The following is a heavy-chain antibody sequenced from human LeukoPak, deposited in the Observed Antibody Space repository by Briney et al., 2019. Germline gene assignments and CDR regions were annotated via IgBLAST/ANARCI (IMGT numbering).Heavy chain of an antibody. J-gene: IGHJ4*02. CDR2: ISDSGGST. CDR1: GFTFSTYA. Sequence: GGSLRLSCAASGFTFSTYAMSWVRQAPGKGLEWVSTISDSGGSTYNTDSVKGRFTISRDDSKNTLYLQMNSLRVEDTAVYYCAKPTEPYDILTGYDYWGQGTLVTVSS. V-gene: IGHV3-23*01. D-gene: IGHD3-9*01. CDR3: AKPTEPYDILTGYDY.